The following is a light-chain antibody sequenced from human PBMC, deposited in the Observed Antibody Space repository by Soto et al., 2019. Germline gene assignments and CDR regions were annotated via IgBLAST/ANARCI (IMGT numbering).Light chain of an antibody. V-gene: IGKV3-20*01. J-gene: IGKJ4*01. CDR3: HHYCGPQEFT. Sequence: EIELRQSPGTLALSPGERATLSCRTSQTVSSSSLGWYQERPGQAPRLLIYGASRRARGIPDRFSGSGSGTDFTLTISRLETEDFAVYYCHHYCGPQEFTFGGGTKVEIK. CDR1: QTVSSSS. CDR2: GAS.